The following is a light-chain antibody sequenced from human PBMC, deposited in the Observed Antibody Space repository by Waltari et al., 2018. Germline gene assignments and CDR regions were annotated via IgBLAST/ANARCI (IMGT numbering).Light chain of an antibody. V-gene: IGLV3-21*02. CDR1: NIWRAS. Sequence: SYVLTQPPSVSVAPGQTATLTCGGTNIWRASVHWYQQKPGQAPVLVVYDDSDRPSGIPERFSGTKSGNTATLTISSVEDGDEADYYCQVWDTSSDHPYVFGTGTKVTVL. J-gene: IGLJ1*01. CDR2: DDS. CDR3: QVWDTSSDHPYV.